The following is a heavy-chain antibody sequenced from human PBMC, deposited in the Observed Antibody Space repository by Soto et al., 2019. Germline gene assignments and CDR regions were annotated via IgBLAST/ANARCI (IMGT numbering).Heavy chain of an antibody. J-gene: IGHJ6*02. CDR1: GFSFSDYY. D-gene: IGHD1-7*01. Sequence: GGSLRLSCVACGFSFSDYYMSWIRQAPGKGLEWVSVIHSGGDTHYADSVRGRFTISRDNSKNTLYLQMNSLRAEDTAVYYCARSRTGTTYGGMDVWGQGTTVTVSS. V-gene: IGHV3-66*01. CDR3: ARSRTGTTYGGMDV. CDR2: IHSGGDT.